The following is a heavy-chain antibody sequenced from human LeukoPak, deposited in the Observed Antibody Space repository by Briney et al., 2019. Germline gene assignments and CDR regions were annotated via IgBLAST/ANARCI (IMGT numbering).Heavy chain of an antibody. Sequence: SGPTLVKPTQTLTLTCTFSGFSLSTSGVGVGWIRQPPGKALEWLAPIYWDDDKRYSPSLKSRLTITKDTSKNQVVLTMTNMDPVDTATYYCAHSMRVVTANDAFDIWGQGTMVTVSS. V-gene: IGHV2-5*02. D-gene: IGHD2-21*02. CDR3: AHSMRVVTANDAFDI. CDR1: GFSLSTSGVG. J-gene: IGHJ3*02. CDR2: IYWDDDK.